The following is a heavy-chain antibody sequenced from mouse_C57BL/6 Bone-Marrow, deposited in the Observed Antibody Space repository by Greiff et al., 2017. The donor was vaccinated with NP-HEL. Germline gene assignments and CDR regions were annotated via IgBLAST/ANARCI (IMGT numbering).Heavy chain of an antibody. D-gene: IGHD3-2*02. Sequence: EVKLMESGAELVKPGASVKLSCTASGFNIKDYYMHWVKQRTEQGLEWIGRIDPEDGETKYAPKFQGKATITADTSSNTAYLQLSSLTSEDTAVYYCATWGRLPRYFDVWGTGTTVTVSS. CDR1: GFNIKDYY. CDR3: ATWGRLPRYFDV. J-gene: IGHJ1*03. V-gene: IGHV14-2*01. CDR2: IDPEDGET.